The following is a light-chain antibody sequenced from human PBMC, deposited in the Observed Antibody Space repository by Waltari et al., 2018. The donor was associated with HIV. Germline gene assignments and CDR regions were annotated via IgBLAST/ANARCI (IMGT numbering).Light chain of an antibody. Sequence: QSVLTQPPAASVTPGQRVTISCSGRRANIGSTYVSWYQQFPGTAPKLLIYRNNYRPSGVPDRISGSKSGTAADLAISGLRSEDEADYYCVAWDDTLSALFFGGGTKLTVL. CDR2: RNN. CDR3: VAWDDTLSALF. CDR1: RANIGSTY. J-gene: IGLJ2*01. V-gene: IGLV1-47*01.